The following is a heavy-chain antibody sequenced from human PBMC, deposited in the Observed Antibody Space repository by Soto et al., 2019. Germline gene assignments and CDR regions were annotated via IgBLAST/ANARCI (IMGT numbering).Heavy chain of an antibody. CDR1: GFTFSSYA. J-gene: IGHJ4*02. CDR2: ISGSGGST. D-gene: IGHD6-13*01. Sequence: LRLSCAASGFTFSSYAMSWVRQAPGKGLEWVSGISGSGGSTYYADSVKGRFTISRDNSKNTLYLQMSSLRAEDTAVYYCAKAFSWYDYWGQGTLVTVSS. V-gene: IGHV3-23*01. CDR3: AKAFSWYDY.